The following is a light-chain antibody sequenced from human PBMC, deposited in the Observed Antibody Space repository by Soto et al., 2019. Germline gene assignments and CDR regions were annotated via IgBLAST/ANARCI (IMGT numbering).Light chain of an antibody. CDR3: QQSYSTIT. J-gene: IGKJ5*01. Sequence: DIQMTQSPSTLSASVGDRGAITCRASDNIDTWVAWYQQKPGKAPKLLIYAASSLQSGVPSRFSGSGSGTDFTLTISSLQPEDFATYYCQQSYSTITFGQGTRLEIK. V-gene: IGKV1-39*01. CDR1: DNIDTW. CDR2: AAS.